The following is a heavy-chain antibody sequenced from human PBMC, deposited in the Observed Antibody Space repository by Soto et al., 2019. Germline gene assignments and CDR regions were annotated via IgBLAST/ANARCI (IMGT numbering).Heavy chain of an antibody. CDR2: IKSKTDGGTT. CDR1: GFTFSNAW. Sequence: PGGSLRLSCAASGFTFSNAWMSWVRQAPGKGLEWVGRIKSKTDGGTTDYAAPVKGRFTISRDNSKNTLYLQMNSLRAEDTAVYYCARGSGYGDYDWFDPWGQGTLVTVSS. J-gene: IGHJ5*02. V-gene: IGHV3-15*01. CDR3: ARGSGYGDYDWFDP. D-gene: IGHD4-17*01.